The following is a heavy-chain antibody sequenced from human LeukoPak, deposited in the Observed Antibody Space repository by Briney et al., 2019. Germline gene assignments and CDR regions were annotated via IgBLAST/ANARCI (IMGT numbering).Heavy chain of an antibody. D-gene: IGHD4-11*01. Sequence: SVKVSCKASGGTFSSYAISWVRQAPGQGLEWMGGIIPIFGAANYAQKFQGGVTITTDESTSTAYMELSSLRPEDTAVYYCAGDDDDYSNSYWGQGALVTVSS. CDR3: AGDDDDYSNSY. V-gene: IGHV1-69*05. CDR1: GGTFSSYA. CDR2: IIPIFGAA. J-gene: IGHJ4*02.